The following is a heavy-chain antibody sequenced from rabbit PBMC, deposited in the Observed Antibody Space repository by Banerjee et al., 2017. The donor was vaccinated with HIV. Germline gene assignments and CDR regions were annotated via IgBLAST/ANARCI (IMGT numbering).Heavy chain of an antibody. D-gene: IGHD4-1*01. V-gene: IGHV1S40*01. CDR1: GFSFSSSYW. CDR3: ARSGDWAFKL. CDR2: IYGGSSGST. J-gene: IGHJ4*01. Sequence: QSLEESGGDLVKPGASLTLTCTASGFSFSSSYWICWVRQAPGKGLEWIACIYGGSSGSTYYASWAKGRFTISKTSSTTVTLQMTSLTAADTATYFCARSGDWAFKLWGQGTLVTVS.